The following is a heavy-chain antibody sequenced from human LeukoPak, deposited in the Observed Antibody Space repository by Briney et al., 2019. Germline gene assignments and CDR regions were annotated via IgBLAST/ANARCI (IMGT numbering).Heavy chain of an antibody. CDR2: ISSSGSTI. J-gene: IGHJ6*02. D-gene: IGHD3-3*01. CDR3: ARTSNHHMERYYDFWSGYYLDV. Sequence: GGSLRLSCAASGFTFSDYYMSWIRQAPGKGLEWVSYISSSGSTIYYADSVKGRFTISRDNAKNSLYLQMNSLRAEDTAVYYCARTSNHHMERYYDFWSGYYLDVWGQGTTVTVSS. CDR1: GFTFSDYY. V-gene: IGHV3-11*01.